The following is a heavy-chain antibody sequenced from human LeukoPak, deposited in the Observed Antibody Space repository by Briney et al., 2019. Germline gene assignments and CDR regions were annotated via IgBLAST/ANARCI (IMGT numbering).Heavy chain of an antibody. CDR3: ARSAYSSSYLGY. J-gene: IGHJ4*02. V-gene: IGHV4-39*07. CDR1: GGSISSSSYY. Sequence: PSETLSLTCTVSGGSISSSSYYWGWIRQPPGKGLEWIGSIYYSGRTYYNPSLKRRVTISVDTSKNQFSLKLSSVTAADTAVYYCARSAYSSSYLGYWGQGTLVTVSS. D-gene: IGHD6-6*01. CDR2: IYYSGRT.